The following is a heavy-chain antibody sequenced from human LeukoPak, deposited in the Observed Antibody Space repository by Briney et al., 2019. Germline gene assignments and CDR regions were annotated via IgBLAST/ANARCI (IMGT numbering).Heavy chain of an antibody. D-gene: IGHD2-15*01. Sequence: GGSLRLSCAASGFTFSTYWMTWVRQAPGKGLEWVANIKQDGSEKNYVDSVKGRFTISRDNAKNSLYLQMNSLRAEDTALYYCARAGCSGGSCYFYFDYWGQGTLVTVSS. CDR2: IKQDGSEK. J-gene: IGHJ4*02. CDR3: ARAGCSGGSCYFYFDY. V-gene: IGHV3-7*03. CDR1: GFTFSTYW.